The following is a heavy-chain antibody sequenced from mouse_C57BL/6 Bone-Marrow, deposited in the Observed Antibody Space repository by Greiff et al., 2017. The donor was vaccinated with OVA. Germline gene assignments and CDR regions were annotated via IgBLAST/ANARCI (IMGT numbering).Heavy chain of an antibody. CDR3: ARGDYDGY. CDR2: INPYHSDT. V-gene: IGHV1-20*01. D-gene: IGHD2-4*01. J-gene: IGHJ2*01. Sequence: VQLQESGPELVKPGDSVQISCKASGYSFTGYFMNWVMQSHGKSLEWIGRINPYHSDTFYNQKFKGKATLTVDKSSSTAHMELRSLTAEDSAVYYCARGDYDGYWGQGTTLTVSS. CDR1: GYSFTGYF.